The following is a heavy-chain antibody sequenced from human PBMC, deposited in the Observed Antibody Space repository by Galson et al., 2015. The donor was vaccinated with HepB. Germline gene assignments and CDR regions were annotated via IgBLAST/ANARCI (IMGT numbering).Heavy chain of an antibody. V-gene: IGHV4-34*01. Sequence: ETLSLTCAVYGGSFSGYYWTWIRQPPGKGLEWIGEINHSGSTNYNPPLKSRVTISVDSSRDEFSLKLSSVTAADTAVYYCARGEVLWFGSYYGLDVWGQGTTVTVSS. CDR2: INHSGST. CDR3: ARGEVLWFGSYYGLDV. J-gene: IGHJ6*02. D-gene: IGHD3-10*01. CDR1: GGSFSGYY.